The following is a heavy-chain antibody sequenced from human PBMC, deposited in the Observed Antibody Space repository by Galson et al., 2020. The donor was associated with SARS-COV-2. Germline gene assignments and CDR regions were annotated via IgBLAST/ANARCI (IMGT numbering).Heavy chain of an antibody. CDR2: FDPEDGEA. Sequence: ASAKVSCKVSGYTLTALSMHWVRQATGKGLEWMGGFDPEDGEAIYAHKFQGRVTMTEDTSTDTAYIGPSSLRSEDTAVYYCATACPRVGATSVDIGVYYYYGMDVWGQGTTVTVSS. J-gene: IGHJ6*02. CDR1: GYTLTALS. D-gene: IGHD1-26*01. CDR3: ATACPRVGATSVDIGVYYYYGMDV. V-gene: IGHV1-24*01.